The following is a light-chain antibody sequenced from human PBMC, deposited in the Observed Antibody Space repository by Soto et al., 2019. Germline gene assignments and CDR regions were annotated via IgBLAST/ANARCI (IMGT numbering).Light chain of an antibody. CDR1: NNDVGGYNY. V-gene: IGLV2-14*01. CDR2: EVT. J-gene: IGLJ1*01. Sequence: QSALTQPASVSGSPGQSITISCTGTNNDVGGYNYVSWYQQYPGKAPKLMIYEVTNRPSGVSDRFSGSKSGNTASLIISGLQAEDEADYFCSSFTNIKTVVFGGGTKVTVL. CDR3: SSFTNIKTVV.